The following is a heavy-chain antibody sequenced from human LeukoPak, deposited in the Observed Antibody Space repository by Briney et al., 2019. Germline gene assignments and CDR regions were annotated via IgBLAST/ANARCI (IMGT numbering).Heavy chain of an antibody. J-gene: IGHJ4*02. V-gene: IGHV4-39*02. CDR2: IYYSGST. CDR1: GDSPSSDRYY. Sequence: SETLSLTCTVSGDSPSSDRYYGGWVRQPPGTGLEWIGNIYYSGSTYYNPSLKSRVTMSVDTSKNQFFLKLNSVTAADTAVYYCARGRPYSGGYHLDYWGQGTLVTVSA. D-gene: IGHD1-26*01. CDR3: ARGRPYSGGYHLDY.